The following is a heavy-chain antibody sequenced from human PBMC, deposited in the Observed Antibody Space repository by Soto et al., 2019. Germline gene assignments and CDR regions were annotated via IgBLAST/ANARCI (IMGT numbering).Heavy chain of an antibody. CDR2: IIPIFGTA. CDR1: GATFSSYA. V-gene: IGHV1-69*13. CDR3: ARVGPLSGPLGTFDY. Sequence: SVKVSCKASGATFSSYAISWVRQAPGQGLEWMGGIIPIFGTANYAQKFQGRVTITADESTSTAYMELSSLRSEDTAVYYCARVGPLSGPLGTFDYWGQGTLVTVSS. J-gene: IGHJ4*02. D-gene: IGHD5-12*01.